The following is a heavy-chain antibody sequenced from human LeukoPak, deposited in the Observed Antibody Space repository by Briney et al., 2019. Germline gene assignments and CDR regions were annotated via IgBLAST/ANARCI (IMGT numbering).Heavy chain of an antibody. Sequence: GGSLRLSCAASGFTFDDYGMSWVRQAPGKGLEWVSYISSSGSTIYYADSVKGRFTISRDNAENLLYLEMNSLRAEDTAVYYCAREGGNGWYSGWFDPWGQGILVTVSS. CDR3: AREGGNGWYSGWFDP. CDR1: GFTFDDYG. CDR2: ISSSGSTI. V-gene: IGHV3-48*03. J-gene: IGHJ5*02. D-gene: IGHD6-19*01.